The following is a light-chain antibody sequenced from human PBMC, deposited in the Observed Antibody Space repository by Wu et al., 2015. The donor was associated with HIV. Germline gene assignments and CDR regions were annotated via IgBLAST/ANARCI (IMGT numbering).Light chain of an antibody. V-gene: IGKV3-11*01. CDR2: DVF. CDR3: QQRATGPST. CDR1: QNITKY. Sequence: VLTQSPDTLSLSSGERATLSCRASQNITKYLAWYQQRLGQPPRLLIYDVFNRATGIPVRFSGSGSATDFHLTISSLALEDSAIYYCQQRATGPSTFGRRD. J-gene: IGKJ4*01.